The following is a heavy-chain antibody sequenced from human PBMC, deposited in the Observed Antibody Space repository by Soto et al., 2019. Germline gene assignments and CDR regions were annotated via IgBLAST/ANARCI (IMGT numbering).Heavy chain of an antibody. CDR1: GFTFTSYS. J-gene: IGHJ4*02. D-gene: IGHD1-1*01. CDR2: ISSSSSYI. CDR3: AREGQLGDYFDY. Sequence: GGSLRLSCAASGFTFTSYSMDWVRQAPGKGLEWVSSISSSSSYIYYADSVRGRFTISRDNAKSSLYLQMNSLRAEDTAVYYCAREGQLGDYFDYWGQGTLVTVSS. V-gene: IGHV3-21*01.